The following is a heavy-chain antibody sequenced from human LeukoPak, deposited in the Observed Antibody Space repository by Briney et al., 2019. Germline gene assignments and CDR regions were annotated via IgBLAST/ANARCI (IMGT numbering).Heavy chain of an antibody. J-gene: IGHJ2*01. Sequence: SETLSLTCAVYGGSFSGYYWSWIRQPPGKGLEWIGEINHSGSTNYNPSLKSRVTISVDTSKNQFSLKLSSVTAADTAAYYCARWRQQWLARGRYFDLWGRGTLVTVSS. CDR1: GGSFSGYY. CDR3: ARWRQQWLARGRYFDL. CDR2: INHSGST. D-gene: IGHD6-19*01. V-gene: IGHV4-34*01.